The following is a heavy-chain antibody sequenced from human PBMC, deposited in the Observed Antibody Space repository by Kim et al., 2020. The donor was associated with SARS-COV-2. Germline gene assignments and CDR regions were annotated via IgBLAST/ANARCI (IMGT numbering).Heavy chain of an antibody. Sequence: ASVKVSCKASGYTFTGYYMHWVRQAPGQGLEWMGRINPNSGGTNYAQKFQGRVTMTRDTSISTAYMELSRLRSDDTAVYYCARDTSTYYDFWNKGGWFDPWGQGTLVTVSS. J-gene: IGHJ5*02. CDR2: INPNSGGT. V-gene: IGHV1-2*06. CDR3: ARDTSTYYDFWNKGGWFDP. CDR1: GYTFTGYY. D-gene: IGHD3-3*01.